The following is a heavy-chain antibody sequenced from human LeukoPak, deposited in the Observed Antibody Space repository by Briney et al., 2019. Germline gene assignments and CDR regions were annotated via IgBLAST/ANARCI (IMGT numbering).Heavy chain of an antibody. CDR3: ARVGGEYYDSSGYISY. Sequence: GGSLRLSCAASGFTFSSYAMSWVRQAPGKGLEWVSAIRDSGSSTHYADSVKGRFPISRDNPKNTLYLQMNSLRAEDTAVYYCARVGGEYYDSSGYISYWGQGTLVTVSS. CDR2: IRDSGSST. CDR1: GFTFSSYA. D-gene: IGHD3-22*01. V-gene: IGHV3-23*01. J-gene: IGHJ4*02.